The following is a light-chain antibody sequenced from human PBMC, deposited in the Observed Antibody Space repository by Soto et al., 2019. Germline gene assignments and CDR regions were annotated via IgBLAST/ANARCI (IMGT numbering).Light chain of an antibody. CDR2: AAS. Sequence: DIQMTQSPSSLSASVGDRVTLTCRASQSISTFLNWYQSKPGQAPTMLIYAASSSQRWVPARFVGSGSETECTLTITSLQPEDFATYFCQQTYSVPRAFGQGTKVE. J-gene: IGKJ2*01. CDR3: QQTYSVPRA. CDR1: QSISTF. V-gene: IGKV1-39*01.